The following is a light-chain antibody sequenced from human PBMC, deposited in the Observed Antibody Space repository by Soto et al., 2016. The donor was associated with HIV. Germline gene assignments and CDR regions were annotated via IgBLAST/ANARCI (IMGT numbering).Light chain of an antibody. Sequence: DIQMTQSPSSLSASVGDRVTITCRASQSIDSYLNWYQQKPGKAPNLLIFSASSLQSGVSSRFSGSGSGTDFTLTISSLQPEDFATYFCQQSYSHPLTFGGGTKVEIK. CDR3: QQSYSHPLT. CDR1: QSIDSY. J-gene: IGKJ4*01. CDR2: SAS. V-gene: IGKV1-39*01.